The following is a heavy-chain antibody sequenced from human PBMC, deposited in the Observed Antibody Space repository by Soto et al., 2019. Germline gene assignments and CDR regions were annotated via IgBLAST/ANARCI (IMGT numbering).Heavy chain of an antibody. CDR1: GFTFSSYW. CDR3: ARGGLHDYVWGMGAFDI. V-gene: IGHV3-74*01. J-gene: IGHJ3*02. Sequence: GGSLRLSCAASGFTFSSYWMHWVRQAPGKGLVWVSRINSDGSSTSYADSVKGRFTISRDNAKNTLYLQMNSLRAEDTAVYYCARGGLHDYVWGMGAFDIWGQGTMVTVSS. D-gene: IGHD3-16*01. CDR2: INSDGSST.